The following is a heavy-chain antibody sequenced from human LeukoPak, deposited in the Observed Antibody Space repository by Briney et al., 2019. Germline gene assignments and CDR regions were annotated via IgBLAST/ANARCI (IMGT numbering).Heavy chain of an antibody. J-gene: IGHJ4*02. V-gene: IGHV1-2*02. CDR3: ARAGGYCGRISCPYYFDY. Sequence: GASVKVSCKASGYTFTDYYMYWVRQAPGQGLEWMGWINPRTGGTNYAQKFQGRVTMTRNTSISTAYMELSSLRSEDTAVYYCARAGGYCGRISCPYYFDYWGQGSLVAVSS. D-gene: IGHD2-15*01. CDR1: GYTFTDYY. CDR2: INPRTGGT.